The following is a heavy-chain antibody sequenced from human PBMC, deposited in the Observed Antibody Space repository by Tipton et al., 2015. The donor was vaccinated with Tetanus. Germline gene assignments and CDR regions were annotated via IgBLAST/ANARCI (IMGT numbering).Heavy chain of an antibody. D-gene: IGHD5-12*01. CDR2: VYHSGLT. CDR1: GGSTHSFY. CDR3: ARANNDYPKKGPFDY. Sequence: TLSLTCTVSGGSTHSFYWTWIRQPPGKGLEWIGYVYHSGLTNYTPSLKSRLTISIDTSKNQFSLKLKSVTAADTAVYYCARANNDYPKKGPFDYWGQGILVIVSS. V-gene: IGHV4-59*01. J-gene: IGHJ4*01.